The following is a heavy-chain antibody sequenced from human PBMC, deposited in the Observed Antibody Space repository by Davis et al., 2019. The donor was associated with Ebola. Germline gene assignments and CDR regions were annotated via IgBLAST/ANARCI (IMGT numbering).Heavy chain of an antibody. J-gene: IGHJ4*02. D-gene: IGHD1-26*01. CDR3: ARQGAPYSAPAN. Sequence: GESLKISCKGSGYNFNTSWIGWVRQMPGRGLEWMGIIYPGDSDTRYSPSFQGQVTISADKSITTAYLHWNSLKASDTAMYYCARQGAPYSAPANWGQGTLVTVSS. V-gene: IGHV5-51*01. CDR2: IYPGDSDT. CDR1: GYNFNTSW.